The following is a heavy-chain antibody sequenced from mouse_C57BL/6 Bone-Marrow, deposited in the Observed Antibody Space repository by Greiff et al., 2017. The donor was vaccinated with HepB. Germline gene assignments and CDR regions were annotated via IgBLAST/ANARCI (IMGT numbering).Heavy chain of an antibody. CDR2: INPNYGTT. V-gene: IGHV1-39*01. CDR3: ARGDNYGYDGFDY. Sequence: VQLKQSGPELVKPGASVKISCKASGYSFTDYNMHWVKQSNGKSLEWIGVINPNYGTTSYNQKFKGKATLTVDQSSSTAYMQLNSLTSEDSAVYYCARGDNYGYDGFDYWGQGTTLTVSS. J-gene: IGHJ2*01. CDR1: GYSFTDYN. D-gene: IGHD2-2*01.